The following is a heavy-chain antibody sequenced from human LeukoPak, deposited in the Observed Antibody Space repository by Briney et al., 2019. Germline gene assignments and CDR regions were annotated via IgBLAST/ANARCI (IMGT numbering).Heavy chain of an antibody. CDR3: AREMFTTSIRDDAFDI. CDR2: IWYDGSNK. V-gene: IGHV3-33*01. CDR1: GFTFSSYG. J-gene: IGHJ3*02. Sequence: HPGRSLRLSCAASGFTFSSYGMHWVRQAPGKGLEWVAVIWYDGSNKYSADSVKGRFTISGDNSKNTLYLQMNSLRAEDTAVDYCAREMFTTSIRDDAFDIWGQGTMVTVSS. D-gene: IGHD3-22*01.